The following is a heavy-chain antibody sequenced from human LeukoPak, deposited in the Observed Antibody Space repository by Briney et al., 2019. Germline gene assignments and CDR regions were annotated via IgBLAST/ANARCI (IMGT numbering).Heavy chain of an antibody. V-gene: IGHV5-51*01. J-gene: IGHJ4*02. CDR2: INPGDSDA. CDR1: GYSFTSYW. Sequence: GESLKISCKGSGYSFTSYWIGWVRQMPGKGLEWMGIINPGDSDARYSPSFQGQVTISADKSISTAYLQWSSLKASDTAMYHCARQIRGYSYGYYFDYWGQGTLVTVSS. CDR3: ARQIRGYSYGYYFDY. D-gene: IGHD5-18*01.